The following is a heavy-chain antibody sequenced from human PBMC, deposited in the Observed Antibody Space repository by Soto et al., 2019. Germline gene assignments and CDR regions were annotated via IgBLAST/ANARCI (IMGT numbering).Heavy chain of an antibody. CDR1: GGTFSTSA. CDR3: ARDKDRQQLGGNYYYILDV. V-gene: IGHV1-69*12. Sequence: QVQLEQSGAEVKKPGSSVKVSCKASGGTFSTSAISWVRQAPGQGLEWMGGIMPIFSKPDYAQKFQGRVTITADESTSTAYMELSGLRSDDTAVYYCARDKDRQQLGGNYYYILDVWGQGTTVTVSS. CDR2: IMPIFSKP. D-gene: IGHD1-1*01. J-gene: IGHJ6*02.